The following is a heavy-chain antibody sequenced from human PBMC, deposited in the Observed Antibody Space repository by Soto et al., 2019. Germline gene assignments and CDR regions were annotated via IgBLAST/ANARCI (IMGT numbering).Heavy chain of an antibody. CDR3: GRSRTMNDYGDYLVY. J-gene: IGHJ4*02. V-gene: IGHV4-59*01. Sequence: SETLSLTCTVSGGSISSYYWSWIRQPPGKGLEWIGYIYYSGSTNYNPSLKSRVTISVDTSKNQFSLKLSSVTAADTAVYYCGRSRTMNDYGDYLVYWGQGTLVPVSS. D-gene: IGHD4-17*01. CDR2: IYYSGST. CDR1: GGSISSYY.